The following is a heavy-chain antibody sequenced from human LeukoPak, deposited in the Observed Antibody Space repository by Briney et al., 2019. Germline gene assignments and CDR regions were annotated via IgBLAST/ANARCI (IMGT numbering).Heavy chain of an antibody. J-gene: IGHJ4*02. Sequence: GGSLRLSCAASGFTFNSYGIHWVRQAPGKGLEWVAVIWYDGNNKYYADSVKGRFTISRDSSKNTMYLQMNSLRAEDTAVYYCAREHTTVTSLLDYWGQGTLVTVSS. CDR3: AREHTTVTSLLDY. CDR1: GFTFNSYG. V-gene: IGHV3-33*01. D-gene: IGHD4-17*01. CDR2: IWYDGNNK.